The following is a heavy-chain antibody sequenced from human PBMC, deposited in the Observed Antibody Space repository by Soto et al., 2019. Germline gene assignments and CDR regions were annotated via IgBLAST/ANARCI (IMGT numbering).Heavy chain of an antibody. Sequence: GASVKVSCKASGYTFTGYYMHWVRQAPGQGLEWMGWINPNSGGTNYAQKFQGWVTMTRDTSISTAYMELSRLRSDDTAVYYCAREGIAAAGTPGFDYWGQGTLVTVSS. V-gene: IGHV1-2*04. CDR3: AREGIAAAGTPGFDY. D-gene: IGHD6-13*01. CDR2: INPNSGGT. CDR1: GYTFTGYY. J-gene: IGHJ4*02.